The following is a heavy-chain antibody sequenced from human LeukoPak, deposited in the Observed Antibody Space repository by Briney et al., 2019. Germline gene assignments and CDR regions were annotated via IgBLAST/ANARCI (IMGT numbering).Heavy chain of an antibody. CDR2: ISSSSSYI. Sequence: GGSLTLSCAASVFTFSSYSMNWVRQAPGNELEWVSSISSSSSYIYYAASVKSRFTISRDNAKNPLYLQMNSVRAEDTAVYYCARDQGSSMLYYFDYWGQGTLVTVSS. CDR1: VFTFSSYS. CDR3: ARDQGSSMLYYFDY. J-gene: IGHJ4*02. D-gene: IGHD3-3*02. V-gene: IGHV3-21*01.